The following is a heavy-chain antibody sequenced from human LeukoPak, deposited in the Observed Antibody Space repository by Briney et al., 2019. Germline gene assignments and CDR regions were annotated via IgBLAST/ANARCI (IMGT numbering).Heavy chain of an antibody. V-gene: IGHV3-48*03. J-gene: IGHJ4*02. CDR3: ARGSYSSGYYFDY. CDR2: ISSSGTTK. Sequence: GGSLRLSCAASGFTFSSYEMNWVRQAPGKGLEWLSYISSSGTTKYYADSVKGRFTISRDNAKNSLYLQMNSLRAEDSAVYYCARGSYSSGYYFDYWGQGTLVTVSS. CDR1: GFTFSSYE. D-gene: IGHD6-19*01.